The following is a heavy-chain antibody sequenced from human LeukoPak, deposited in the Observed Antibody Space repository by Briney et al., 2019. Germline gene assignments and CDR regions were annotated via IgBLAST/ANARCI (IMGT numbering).Heavy chain of an antibody. Sequence: GGSLRLSCAASGFTFSNYWMHWVRQPPGKGLVWVSRISSDVSSTSYADSVKGRFTISRDNAKNTLYLQMNSLRAEDTAVYYCARGELSYLRLLDCWGQGTLVTDSA. V-gene: IGHV3-74*01. J-gene: IGHJ4*02. CDR3: ARGELSYLRLLDC. CDR1: GFTFSNYW. CDR2: ISSDVSST. D-gene: IGHD1-26*01.